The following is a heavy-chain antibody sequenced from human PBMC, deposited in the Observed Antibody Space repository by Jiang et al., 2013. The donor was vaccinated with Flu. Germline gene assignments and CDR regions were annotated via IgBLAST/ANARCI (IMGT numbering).Heavy chain of an antibody. CDR3: ARIRLSGYSYGYNFDY. V-gene: IGHV2-70*01. J-gene: IGHJ4*02. Sequence: TRTFSGFSLSTSGMCVSWIRQPPGKALEWLALIDWDDDKYYSTSLKTRLTISKDTSKNQVVLTMTNMDPVDTATYYCARIRLSGYSYGYNFDYWGQGTLVTVSS. CDR2: IDWDDDK. D-gene: IGHD5-18*01. CDR1: GFSLSTSGMC.